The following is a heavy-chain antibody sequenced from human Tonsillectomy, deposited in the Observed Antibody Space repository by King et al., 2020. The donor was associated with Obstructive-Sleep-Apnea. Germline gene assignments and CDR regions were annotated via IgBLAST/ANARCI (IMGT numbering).Heavy chain of an antibody. J-gene: IGHJ5*02. CDR3: ARLVVNWFDP. D-gene: IGHD2-15*01. CDR1: GGSISNYY. Sequence: VQLQESGPGLVKPSETLSLTCTVSGGSISNYYWSWIRQPAGKGLHWIGRIYSSGSTNYNPSLKSRVTMSVDTSKNQFSLKLSSVTAADTAVYYCARLVVNWFDPWGQGTLVTVSS. CDR2: IYSSGST. V-gene: IGHV4-4*07.